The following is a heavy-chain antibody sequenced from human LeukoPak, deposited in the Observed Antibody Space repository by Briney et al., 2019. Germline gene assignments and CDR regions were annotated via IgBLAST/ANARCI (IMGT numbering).Heavy chain of an antibody. CDR2: IWYDGSNK. Sequence: GGSLRLSCAASGFTFSNAWMSWVRQAPGKGLEWVAVIWYDGSNKYYADSVKGRFTISRDNSKNTLYLQMNSLRAEDTAVYYCARGALGAAASYWGQGTLVTVPS. V-gene: IGHV3-33*08. J-gene: IGHJ4*02. CDR1: GFTFSNAW. CDR3: ARGALGAAASY. D-gene: IGHD6-13*01.